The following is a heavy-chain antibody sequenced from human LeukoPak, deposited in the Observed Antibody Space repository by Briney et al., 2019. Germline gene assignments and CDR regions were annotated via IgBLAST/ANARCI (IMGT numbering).Heavy chain of an antibody. J-gene: IGHJ6*02. D-gene: IGHD4-11*01. CDR2: IIPILGIA. Sequence: SVKVSCKASGGTFSSYAISWVRQAPGQGPEWMGRIIPILGIANYAQKFQGRVTITADKSTSTAYMELSSLRSEDTAVYYCARMTTQYYYYGMDVWGQGTTVTVSS. CDR1: GGTFSSYA. CDR3: ARMTTQYYYYGMDV. V-gene: IGHV1-69*04.